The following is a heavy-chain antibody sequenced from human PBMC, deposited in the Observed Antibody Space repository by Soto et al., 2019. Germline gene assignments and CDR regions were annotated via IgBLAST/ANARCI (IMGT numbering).Heavy chain of an antibody. CDR2: IKSKTEGETT. CDR3: TTWGGHSLFDY. J-gene: IGHJ4*02. Sequence: EVQLVESGGGLVKPGGHLRLSCAASGFTFDNAWMTWVRQAPGTGLEWVGRIKSKTEGETTDYAAPVKARFAISRDDSKNTLFLQMNSLKTEDTAVYYCTTWGGHSLFDYWGQGTLVTVSS. V-gene: IGHV3-15*01. D-gene: IGHD3-16*01. CDR1: GFTFDNAW.